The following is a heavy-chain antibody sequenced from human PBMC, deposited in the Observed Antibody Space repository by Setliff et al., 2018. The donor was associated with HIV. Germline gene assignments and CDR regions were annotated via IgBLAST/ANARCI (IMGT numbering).Heavy chain of an antibody. CDR1: GGSMSSSHDF. CDR2: ISYGGIT. V-gene: IGHV4-39*07. J-gene: IGHJ4*02. CDR3: ARVPGRDYYDTSGDFDY. Sequence: SETLSLTCTVSGGSMSSSHDFWNWIRQPPGKGLEWIGAISYGGITYYNPSLTSRVTISVDTSKNQCSLKVTSVTAADTAVYYCARVPGRDYYDTSGDFDYWGLGTLVTVSS. D-gene: IGHD3-22*01.